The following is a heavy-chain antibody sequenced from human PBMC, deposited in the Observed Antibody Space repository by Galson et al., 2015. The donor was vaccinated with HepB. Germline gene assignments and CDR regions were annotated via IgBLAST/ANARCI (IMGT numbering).Heavy chain of an antibody. CDR1: GYSFTSYW. CDR2: IYPGDSDT. D-gene: IGHD3-16*02. J-gene: IGHJ5*02. V-gene: IGHV5-51*01. CDR3: ARGLWDYVWGSYRTGTNWFDP. Sequence: QSGAEVKKPGESLKISCKGSGYSFTSYWIGWVRQMPGKGLEWMGIIYPGDSDTRYSPSFQGQVTISADKSISTAYLQWSSLKASDTAMYYCARGLWDYVWGSYRTGTNWFDPWGQGTLVTVSS.